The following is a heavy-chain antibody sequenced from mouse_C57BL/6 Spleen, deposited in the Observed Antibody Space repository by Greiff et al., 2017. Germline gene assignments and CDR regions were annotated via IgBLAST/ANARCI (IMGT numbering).Heavy chain of an antibody. Sequence: VQLVESGPELVKPGASVKISCKASGYAFSSSWMNWVKQRPGKGLEWIGRIYPGDGDTNYNGKFTGKATLTADKSSSTAYMQLSSLTSEDSAVCLCAGPAITTMDYWGQGTSVTVSS. CDR3: AGPAITTMDY. CDR1: GYAFSSSW. J-gene: IGHJ4*01. V-gene: IGHV1-82*01. D-gene: IGHD1-1*01. CDR2: IYPGDGDT.